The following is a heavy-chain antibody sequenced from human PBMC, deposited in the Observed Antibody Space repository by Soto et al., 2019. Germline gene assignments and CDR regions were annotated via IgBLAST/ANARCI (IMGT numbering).Heavy chain of an antibody. V-gene: IGHV1-18*04. D-gene: IGHD3-22*01. CDR1: GYTFTSYG. Sequence: ASVKVSCKXSGYTFTSYGISWVRQAPGQGLEWMGWISAYNGNTNYAQKLQGRVTMTTDTSTSTAYMELRSLRSDDTAVYYCARNMIADWYFDLWGRGTLVTVSS. CDR2: ISAYNGNT. CDR3: ARNMIADWYFDL. J-gene: IGHJ2*01.